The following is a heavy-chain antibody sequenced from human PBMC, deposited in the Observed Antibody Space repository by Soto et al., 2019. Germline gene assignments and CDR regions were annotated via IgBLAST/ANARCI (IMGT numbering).Heavy chain of an antibody. D-gene: IGHD2-15*01. CDR3: ARSEEDSDYYYYGMDV. J-gene: IGHJ6*02. CDR2: TYYRSRWYS. V-gene: IGHV6-1*01. CDR1: GDTVSSNSVA. Sequence: SQTLSLTCVGSGDTVSSNSVAWNWVRQSPSRGLEWLGRTYYRSRWYSDHAVSVRSRIDINADTSKNQVSLQLNSVTPEDTAVYYCARSEEDSDYYYYGMDVWGQGTTVTVSS.